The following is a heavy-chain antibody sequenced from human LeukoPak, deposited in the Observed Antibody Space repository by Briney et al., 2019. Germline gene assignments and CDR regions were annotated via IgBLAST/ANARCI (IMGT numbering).Heavy chain of an antibody. Sequence: ASVKVSCKXSGYTFTSYGISWVRQAPGQGLEWMGWISAYNGNTNYAQKLQGRVTMTTDTSTSTAYMELRSLRSDGTAVYYCARDPMVKARIAVAGTRGDYWGQGTLVTVSS. V-gene: IGHV1-18*01. D-gene: IGHD6-19*01. CDR1: GYTFTSYG. CDR3: ARDPMVKARIAVAGTRGDY. CDR2: ISAYNGNT. J-gene: IGHJ4*02.